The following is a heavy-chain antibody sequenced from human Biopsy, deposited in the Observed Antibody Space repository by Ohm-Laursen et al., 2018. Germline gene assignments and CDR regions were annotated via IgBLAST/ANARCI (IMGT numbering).Heavy chain of an antibody. CDR1: GFSLSSTGMC. CDR3: ARTRVVGATRESYYYAMDI. V-gene: IGHV2-70*11. CDR2: VDWDYNT. J-gene: IGHJ6*02. D-gene: IGHD1-26*01. Sequence: TTQTLTLTCTFSGFSLSSTGMCVSWVRQPPGKALEWLARVDWDYNTYFSTSLKTRLTITKDTSRDQVVLTLANVDPADTATYFCARTRVVGATRESYYYAMDIWGQGTTVTVSS.